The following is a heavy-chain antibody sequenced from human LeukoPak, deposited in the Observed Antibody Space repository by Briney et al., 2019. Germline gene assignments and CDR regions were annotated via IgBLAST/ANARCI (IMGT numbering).Heavy chain of an antibody. CDR1: GFTFSSYS. Sequence: GESLRLSCAASGFTFSSYSMNWVRQAPGKGLEWVSSISSSSSYIYYADSVKGRFTISRDNAKNSLYLQMNSLRAEDTAVYYCARGYSSSWYYFDYWGQGTLVTVSS. CDR3: ARGYSSSWYYFDY. J-gene: IGHJ4*02. CDR2: ISSSSSYI. D-gene: IGHD6-13*01. V-gene: IGHV3-21*01.